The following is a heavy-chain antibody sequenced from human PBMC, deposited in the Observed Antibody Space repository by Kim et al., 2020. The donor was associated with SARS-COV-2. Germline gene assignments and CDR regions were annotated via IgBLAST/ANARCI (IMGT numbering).Heavy chain of an antibody. D-gene: IGHD5-18*01. V-gene: IGHV4-61*01. J-gene: IGHJ5*02. CDR2: IYYSGST. CDR1: GGSVSSGSYY. Sequence: SETLSLTCTVSGGSVSSGSYYWSWIRQPPGKGLEWIGYIYYSGSTNYNPSLKSRVTISVDTSKNQFSLKLSSVTAADTAVYYCARVPGYSYGIDRFERNNWFDPWGQGTLVTVSS. CDR3: ARVPGYSYGIDRFERNNWFDP.